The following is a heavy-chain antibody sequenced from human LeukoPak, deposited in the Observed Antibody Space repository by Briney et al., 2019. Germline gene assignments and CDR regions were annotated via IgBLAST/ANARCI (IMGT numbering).Heavy chain of an antibody. J-gene: IGHJ6*03. CDR2: ISSSGSTI. D-gene: IGHD3-3*01. Sequence: GGSLSLSCAASGFTFSSYEMNWVRQAPGKGLEWVSYISSSGSTIYYADSVKGRFTISRDNAKNSLYLQMNSLRAEDTAVYYCAKLGGFTIFGVVAPGYYLDVWGKGTTVTVSS. CDR1: GFTFSSYE. V-gene: IGHV3-48*03. CDR3: AKLGGFTIFGVVAPGYYLDV.